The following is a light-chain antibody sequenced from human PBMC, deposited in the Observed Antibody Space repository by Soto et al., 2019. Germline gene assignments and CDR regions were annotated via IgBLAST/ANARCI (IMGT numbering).Light chain of an antibody. CDR3: LQHNSYPFT. Sequence: DIQMTQSPSSLSASVGDRVTITCRASQGLRNVLCWYQQMPGKAPKRLIYAASSLQSGVPSRFSGSESGTEFNRTISSLQPEDFATYYCLQHNSYPFTSGPGTKVDIK. J-gene: IGKJ3*01. CDR1: QGLRNV. V-gene: IGKV1-17*01. CDR2: AAS.